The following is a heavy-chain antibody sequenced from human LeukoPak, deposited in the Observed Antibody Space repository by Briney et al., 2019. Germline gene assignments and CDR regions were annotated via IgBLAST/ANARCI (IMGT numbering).Heavy chain of an antibody. CDR1: GYTLTELS. Sequence: GASVKVSCKVSGYTLTELSMHWARQAPGKGLEWMGGFDPEDGETIYAQKFQGRVTMTEDTSTDTAYMELSSLRSEDTAVYYCATARRYFDWLLLDYWGQGTLVTVSS. CDR2: FDPEDGET. CDR3: ATARRYFDWLLLDY. D-gene: IGHD3-9*01. J-gene: IGHJ4*02. V-gene: IGHV1-24*01.